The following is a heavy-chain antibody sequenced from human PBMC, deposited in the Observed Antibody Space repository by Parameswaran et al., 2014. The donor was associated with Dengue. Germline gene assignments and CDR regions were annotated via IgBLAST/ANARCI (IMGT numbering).Heavy chain of an antibody. Sequence: VRQAPGKGLEWIGEINHSGSTNYNPSLKSRVTISVDTSKNQFSLKLSSVTAADTAVYYCARGTRDPFYCSGGSCYGMDVWGQGTTVTVSS. CDR3: ARGTRDPFYCSGGSCYGMDV. CDR2: INHSGST. J-gene: IGHJ6*02. V-gene: IGHV4-34*01. D-gene: IGHD2-15*01.